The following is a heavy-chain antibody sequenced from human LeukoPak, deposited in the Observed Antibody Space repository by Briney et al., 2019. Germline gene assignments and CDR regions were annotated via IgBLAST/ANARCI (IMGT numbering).Heavy chain of an antibody. J-gene: IGHJ4*02. V-gene: IGHV3-30*19. D-gene: IGHD5-18*01. Sequence: GRSLRLSCAASGFTFSSYGMHWVRQAPGKGLEWVAVISYDGSNKYYADSVKGRFTISRDNSKNTLYLQMNSLRAEDTAVHYCARSPRGYSYASGNYWGQGTLVTVSS. CDR2: ISYDGSNK. CDR3: ARSPRGYSYASGNY. CDR1: GFTFSSYG.